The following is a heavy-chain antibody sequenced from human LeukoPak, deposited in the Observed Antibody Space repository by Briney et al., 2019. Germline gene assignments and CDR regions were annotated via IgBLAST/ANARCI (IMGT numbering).Heavy chain of an antibody. CDR2: ISGSGDGT. Sequence: GGSLRLSCAASGFTFSSYAMSWVRQAPGKGLEWVSGISGSGDGTYYADSVKGRFTIFRDNSKNMLYLQMISLRADDTAVYYCTKDQAEYGVDAFDMWGHGTMVTVSS. J-gene: IGHJ3*02. D-gene: IGHD4-17*01. CDR3: TKDQAEYGVDAFDM. CDR1: GFTFSSYA. V-gene: IGHV3-23*01.